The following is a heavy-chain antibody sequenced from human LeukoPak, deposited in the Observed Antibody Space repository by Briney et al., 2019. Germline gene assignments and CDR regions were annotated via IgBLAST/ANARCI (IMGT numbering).Heavy chain of an antibody. CDR3: ARVVTMVRGVLDY. J-gene: IGHJ4*02. D-gene: IGHD3-10*01. CDR1: GFTFSSYE. CDR2: ISSSGSTI. V-gene: IGHV3-48*03. Sequence: AGGSLRLSCVASGFTFSSYEMNWVRQAPGKGLEWVSYISSSGSTIYYADSVKGRFTISRDNAKNSLYLQMNSLRAEDTAVYYCARVVTMVRGVLDYWGQGTLVTVSS.